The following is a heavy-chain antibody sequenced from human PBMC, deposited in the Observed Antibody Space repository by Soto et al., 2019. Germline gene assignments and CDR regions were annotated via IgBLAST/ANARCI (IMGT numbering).Heavy chain of an antibody. CDR1: GYTFTDYG. V-gene: IGHV1-18*01. D-gene: IGHD3-3*01. CDR3: ARISQSDFWSGYYSFFDY. Sequence: QVHLVQSGAEVEKPGASVKVSCKASGYTFTDYGIHCVRRAPGQGLQWMGWITAFNVNTKYAQQFQGRVTMTTDTSTSTAYMELRSLESDDTAVYYGARISQSDFWSGYYSFFDYWGQGTLVTVSS. CDR2: ITAFNVNT. J-gene: IGHJ4*02.